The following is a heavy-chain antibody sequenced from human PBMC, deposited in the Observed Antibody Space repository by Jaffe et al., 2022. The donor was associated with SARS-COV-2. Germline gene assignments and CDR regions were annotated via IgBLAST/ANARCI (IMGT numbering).Heavy chain of an antibody. Sequence: QVQLVQSGAEVKKPGASVKVSCKVSGYTLTELSMHWVRQAPGKGLEWMGGFDPEDGETIYAQKFQGRVTMTEDTSTDTAYMELSSLRSEDTAVYYCATDGRLSGSSRYYYGMDVWGQGTTVTVSS. V-gene: IGHV1-24*01. CDR1: GYTLTELS. CDR3: ATDGRLSGSSRYYYGMDV. D-gene: IGHD6-6*01. J-gene: IGHJ6*02. CDR2: FDPEDGET.